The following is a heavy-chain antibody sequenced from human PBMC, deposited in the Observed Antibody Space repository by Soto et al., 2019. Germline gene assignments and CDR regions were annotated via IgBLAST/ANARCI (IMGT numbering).Heavy chain of an antibody. CDR2: IYFSGVA. J-gene: IGHJ1*01. V-gene: IGHV4-59*01. CDR1: GASITDSY. D-gene: IGHD2-21*01. Sequence: SETLSLTCTVSGASITDSYWSWIRQPPEKGLEWIGYIYFSGVATYNPSLKSRATMSRDTSKNEFSLKLTSVTAADTAIYYCARGDSDLAVSEASYWGQGTLVTVSS. CDR3: ARGDSDLAVSEASY.